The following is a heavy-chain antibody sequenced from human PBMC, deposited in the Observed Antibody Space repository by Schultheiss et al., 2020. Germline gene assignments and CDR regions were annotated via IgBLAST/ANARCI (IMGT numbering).Heavy chain of an antibody. CDR3: ARVGRIAAAGPGGYYYGIDV. D-gene: IGHD6-13*01. J-gene: IGHJ6*02. CDR2: IYYSGST. CDR1: GGSISSGVYY. V-gene: IGHV4-61*08. Sequence: SETLSLTCAVSGGSISSGVYYWSWIRQHPGKGLEWIGYIYYSGSTNYNPSLKSRVTISVDTSKNQFSLKLSSVTAADTAVYYCARVGRIAAAGPGGYYYGIDVWNQG.